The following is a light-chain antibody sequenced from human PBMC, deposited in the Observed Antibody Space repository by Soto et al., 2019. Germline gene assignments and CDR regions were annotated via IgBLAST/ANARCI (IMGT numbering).Light chain of an antibody. J-gene: IGKJ4*01. CDR1: QSIGTW. Sequence: DIQMTQSPSTLSASVGDRVTITCRASQSIGTWLAWYQQRPGKAPKLLIYDASTLEGGVQSRFSGSGSGTELTLTISSLQPDDLATYYCQQYVSYPLAFGGGTTVEIK. CDR2: DAS. CDR3: QQYVSYPLA. V-gene: IGKV1-5*01.